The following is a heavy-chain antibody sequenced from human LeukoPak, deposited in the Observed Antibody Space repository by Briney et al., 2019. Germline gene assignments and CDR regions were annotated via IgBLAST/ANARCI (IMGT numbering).Heavy chain of an antibody. CDR2: INPNSGGT. CDR1: GFTFTGYY. D-gene: IGHD6-13*01. Sequence: ASVKVSCKASGFTFTGYYMHWVRQAPGQGLEWMGWINPNSGGTNYAQKFQGRVTMTRDTSISTACMELSRLRSDDTAVYYCARAVIAAAGSDYWGQGTLVTVSS. CDR3: ARAVIAAAGSDY. V-gene: IGHV1-2*02. J-gene: IGHJ4*02.